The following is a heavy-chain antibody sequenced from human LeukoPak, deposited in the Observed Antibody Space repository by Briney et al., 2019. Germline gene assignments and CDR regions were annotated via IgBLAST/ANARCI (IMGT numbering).Heavy chain of an antibody. J-gene: IGHJ4*02. V-gene: IGHV4-39*07. D-gene: IGHD3-10*01. CDR2: IYYSGST. CDR3: ARVWFGELCVY. Sequence: SETLSLTCTISGGSISSSSYYWGWIRQPPGKGLEWIGSIYYSGSTYYNPSLKSRVTISVDTSKNQFSLKLSSVTAADTAVYYCARVWFGELCVYWGQGTLVTVSS. CDR1: GGSISSSSYY.